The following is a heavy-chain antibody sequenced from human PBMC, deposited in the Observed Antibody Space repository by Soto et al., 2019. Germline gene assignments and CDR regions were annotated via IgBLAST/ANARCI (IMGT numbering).Heavy chain of an antibody. CDR1: GFTFSDYY. J-gene: IGHJ5*01. CDR3: ARGHSSTAP. CDR2: IISSSSYT. V-gene: IGHV3-11*06. D-gene: IGHD6-13*01. Sequence: VGSLRLSCAASGFTFSDYYMSWIRQAPGKGLEWVSYIISSSSYTNYADSVKGRFTISRDNAKNSLYLQMNSLRAEDTAVYYCARGHSSTAPWGQGTLVTVSS.